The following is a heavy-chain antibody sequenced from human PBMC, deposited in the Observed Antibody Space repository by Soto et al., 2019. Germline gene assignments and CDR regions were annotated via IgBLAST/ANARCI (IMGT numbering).Heavy chain of an antibody. Sequence: PSETLSLTCTVSGGSISSGDYYWSWIRQPPGNGLEWIGYIYYSGSTYYNPSLKSRVTISVDTSKNQFSLKLSSVTAADTAVYYCARGITIFGVVISEWFDPWGQGTLVTVSS. CDR2: IYYSGST. J-gene: IGHJ5*02. D-gene: IGHD3-3*01. V-gene: IGHV4-30-4*01. CDR3: ARGITIFGVVISEWFDP. CDR1: GGSISSGDYY.